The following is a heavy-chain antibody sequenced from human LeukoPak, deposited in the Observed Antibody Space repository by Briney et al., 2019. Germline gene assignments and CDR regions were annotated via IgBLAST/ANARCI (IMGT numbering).Heavy chain of an antibody. D-gene: IGHD3-10*01. Sequence: ASETLSLTCTVSGGSISSGDYYWNWIRQHPGKGLEWIGSIYYSGSTYYNPSLKSRVTISVDTSKNQFSLKLSSVTAADTAVYYCARGPGVRYFDYWGQGTLVTVSS. CDR2: IYYSGST. CDR3: ARGPGVRYFDY. CDR1: GGSISSGDYY. V-gene: IGHV4-39*07. J-gene: IGHJ4*02.